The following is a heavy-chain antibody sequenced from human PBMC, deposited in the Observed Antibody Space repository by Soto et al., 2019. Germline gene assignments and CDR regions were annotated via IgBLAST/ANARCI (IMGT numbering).Heavy chain of an antibody. CDR1: GGSISRIISY. CDR2: IYYSGST. Sequence: QLQLQESGPGLLKPSETLSLTCTVSGGSISRIISYWGWIRQPPGKGLEWIGSIYYSGSTYYNPSLKSRVPIPVDTSKNQFSLKLSSVTAADTAVYYCARRPPGVGYAMDVWGQGTTVTVSS. J-gene: IGHJ6*02. CDR3: ARRPPGVGYAMDV. V-gene: IGHV4-39*01.